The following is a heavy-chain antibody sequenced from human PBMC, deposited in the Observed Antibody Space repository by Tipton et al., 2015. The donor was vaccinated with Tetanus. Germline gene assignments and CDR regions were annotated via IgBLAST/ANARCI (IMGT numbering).Heavy chain of an antibody. CDR3: AGGYQYGQYY. Sequence: GSLRLSCAASGFPFRSYAMNWVRQAPGKGLGWVSSISGGGTKTYYTDSVAGRFSISRDDSMNTLYLQMDNLRAEDTAVYYCAGGYQYGQYYWGQGTQVTVSS. J-gene: IGHJ4*02. CDR2: ISGGGTKT. D-gene: IGHD2-2*01. V-gene: IGHV3-23*01. CDR1: GFPFRSYA.